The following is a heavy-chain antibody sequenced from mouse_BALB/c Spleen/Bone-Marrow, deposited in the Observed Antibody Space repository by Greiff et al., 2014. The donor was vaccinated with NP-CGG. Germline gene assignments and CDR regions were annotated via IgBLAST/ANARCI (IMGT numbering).Heavy chain of an antibody. CDR1: GFTFSSFG. J-gene: IGHJ2*01. Sequence: EVMLVESGGGLVQPGGSRKLSCAASGFTFSSFGMHWVRQAPEKGLKWVAYISSGSSTIYYADTVKGRFTISRDNPKNTLFLQMTSLRSEDTAMYYCARLRRYYGYFDYWGQGTTLTVSS. D-gene: IGHD1-1*01. CDR3: ARLRRYYGYFDY. V-gene: IGHV5-17*02. CDR2: ISSGSSTI.